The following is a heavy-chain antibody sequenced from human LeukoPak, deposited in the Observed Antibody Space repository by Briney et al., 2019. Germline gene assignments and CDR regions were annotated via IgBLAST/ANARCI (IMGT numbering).Heavy chain of an antibody. J-gene: IGHJ5*02. CDR2: IFYRGTT. Sequence: SETLSLTCSVSGGSISRSNYFWGWIRQPPGMGLEWIGSIFYRGTTYYNPSLKSRVTISVDTSRNHFSLKLSSVTAADTAVYYCARQVGTIFGVVTYNWFDPWGQGTLVTVSS. D-gene: IGHD3-3*01. V-gene: IGHV4-39*01. CDR1: GGSISRSNYF. CDR3: ARQVGTIFGVVTYNWFDP.